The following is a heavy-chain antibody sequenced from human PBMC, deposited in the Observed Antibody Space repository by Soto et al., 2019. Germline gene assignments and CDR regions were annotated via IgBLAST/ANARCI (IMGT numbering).Heavy chain of an antibody. Sequence: QLQLQESGPGLVKPSETLSLTCTVSGDSISSSSYYWGWIRQPPGKGLEWIGSIYYSGSTYYNPSLKSRVTISVDTPKNQFSLKLSSVTAADTAVYYCAGHGSGSYYNNWFDPWGQGTLVTVSS. CDR1: GDSISSSSYY. CDR2: IYYSGST. CDR3: AGHGSGSYYNNWFDP. J-gene: IGHJ5*02. D-gene: IGHD3-10*01. V-gene: IGHV4-39*01.